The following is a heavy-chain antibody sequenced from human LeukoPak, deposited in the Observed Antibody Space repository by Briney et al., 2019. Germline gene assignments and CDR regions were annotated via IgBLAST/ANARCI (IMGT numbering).Heavy chain of an antibody. CDR1: GFTFSSYN. Sequence: GGSLRLSCAASGFTFSSYNMNWVRQAPGKGLEWVSSISSSSSYIYYADSVKGRFTISRDNAKNTVFLQMNSLRAEDTAVYYCARAYDSGTYSTFDYWGQGALVTVTS. CDR3: ARAYDSGTYSTFDY. J-gene: IGHJ4*02. CDR2: ISSSSSYI. V-gene: IGHV3-21*01. D-gene: IGHD3-10*01.